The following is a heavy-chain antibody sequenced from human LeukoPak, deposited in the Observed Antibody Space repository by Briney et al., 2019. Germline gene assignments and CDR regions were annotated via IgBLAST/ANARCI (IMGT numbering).Heavy chain of an antibody. CDR2: LNPDSGGT. J-gene: IGHJ4*02. CDR1: GYTFTGYY. D-gene: IGHD3-22*01. CDR3: ARDSTDRSAYYSPFDY. Sequence: ASVKVSCKALGYTFTGYYIHWVRQAPGQGLEWMGWLNPDSGGTNYGRKLQGRVTLTGDPSTSTAYMEVSRLKSDDTAVYYCARDSTDRSAYYSPFDYWGQGTLVTVSS. V-gene: IGHV1-2*02.